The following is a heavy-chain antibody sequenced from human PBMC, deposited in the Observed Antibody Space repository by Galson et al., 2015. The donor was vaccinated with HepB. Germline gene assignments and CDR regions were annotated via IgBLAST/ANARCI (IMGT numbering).Heavy chain of an antibody. V-gene: IGHV3-48*02. CDR1: GFPFSSYS. D-gene: IGHD6-19*01. CDR2: ISSRSSTI. CDR3: ARGEGPKRGYSSGSPPGPYYYYGMDV. Sequence: SLRLYCAASGFPFSSYSMNWVRQAPRKGLEWGSYISSRSSTIYYADSVKGRFTISRDNAKNSLYLQMNSLRDEDTAVYYCARGEGPKRGYSSGSPPGPYYYYGMDVWGQGTTVTVSS. J-gene: IGHJ6*02.